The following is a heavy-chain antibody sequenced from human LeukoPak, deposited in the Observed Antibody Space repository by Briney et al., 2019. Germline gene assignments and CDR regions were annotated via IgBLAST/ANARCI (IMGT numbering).Heavy chain of an antibody. CDR1: GYTFTSYE. CDR3: ARGKGIPVKSH. J-gene: IGHJ4*02. V-gene: IGHV1-8*01. CDR2: MNPNSGNT. D-gene: IGHD2-2*01. Sequence: GASVKVSCKASGYTFTSYEINWVGQAAGRGREWMGWMNPNSGNTGYAQKFQGRVTMTRNTSISTAYMELSSLRSEDTAVYYCARGKGIPVKSHWGQGTLVTVSS.